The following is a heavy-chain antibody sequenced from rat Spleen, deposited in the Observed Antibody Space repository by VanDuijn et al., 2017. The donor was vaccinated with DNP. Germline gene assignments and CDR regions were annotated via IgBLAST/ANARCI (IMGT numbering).Heavy chain of an antibody. CDR1: GFTFSDYN. CDR3: STRGNYGLAYYFEY. Sequence: EVQLVESGGGLVQPGRSLKLSCAASGFTFSDYNMAWVRQAPEKGLEWVATSIYDGGRTYYRDSVKSRFTISSDNAKSTLYLQMDSLRSEETATYYWSTRGNYGLAYYFEYWGQGVMVTVSS. D-gene: IGHD1-6*01. V-gene: IGHV5S10*01. CDR2: SIYDGGRT. J-gene: IGHJ2*01.